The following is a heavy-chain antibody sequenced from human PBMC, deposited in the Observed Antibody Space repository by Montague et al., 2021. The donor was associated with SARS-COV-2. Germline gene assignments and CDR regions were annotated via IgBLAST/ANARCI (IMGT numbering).Heavy chain of an antibody. Sequence: SETLSLTCSVSGGSINNYYWGWVRQSPGKGLEWIGYIYYSGSVTTSYNPSLKSRVSISVDTSENQFSLKLTSVTAADTAVYYCARRGGGEVFARFMYWYFDVWCRGSLVTVSS. CDR1: GGSINNYY. CDR3: ARRGGGEVFARFMYWYFDV. V-gene: IGHV4-59*13. CDR2: IYYSGSVTT. D-gene: IGHD2-21*01. J-gene: IGHJ2*01.